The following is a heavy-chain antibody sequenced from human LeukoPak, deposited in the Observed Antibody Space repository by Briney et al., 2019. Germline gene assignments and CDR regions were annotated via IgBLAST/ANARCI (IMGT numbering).Heavy chain of an antibody. CDR1: VFRFNVYY. Sequence: GGPLRLSCAASVFRFNVYYVRWLPQTPGGTLECISHISRYAYRMPFAPSVKGRFTISRDNADNSVLLTMNILRVHDTAIFYCVRLRRAQIMGRFGTTHPFDMWGRGTLVTGS. V-gene: IGHV3-11*01. D-gene: IGHD2-15*01. J-gene: IGHJ3*02. CDR2: ISRYAYRM. CDR3: VRLRRAQIMGRFGTTHPFDM.